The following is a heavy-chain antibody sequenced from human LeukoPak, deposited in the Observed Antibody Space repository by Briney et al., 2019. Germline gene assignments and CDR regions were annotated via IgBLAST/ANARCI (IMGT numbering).Heavy chain of an antibody. V-gene: IGHV4-39*01. Sequence: SETLSLTCTVSGGSISSSNYHWVWIRQPPGKGVEWIGSIYYRGSPYYNPSLKGRVTISVDTSKNHFSLKLSSVPAAGTAVYYCARHDRRECYNLPDDFDFWGQGTRVTVSS. CDR3: ARHDRRECYNLPDDFDF. J-gene: IGHJ4*02. D-gene: IGHD5-24*01. CDR1: GGSISSSNYH. CDR2: IYYRGSP.